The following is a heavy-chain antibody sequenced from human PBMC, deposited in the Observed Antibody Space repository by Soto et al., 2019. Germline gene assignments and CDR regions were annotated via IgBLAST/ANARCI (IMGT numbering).Heavy chain of an antibody. Sequence: AXGTLSLTCAACGGCFSGYYWSWIRQPPGKGLEWIGEINHSGSTNYNPSLKSRVTISVDTSKNQFSLKLSSVTAADTAVYYCARGTYGDYIPRGTSIYYSYYYGMDVWGQRITVTFSS. D-gene: IGHD4-17*01. V-gene: IGHV4-34*01. CDR1: GGCFSGYY. CDR3: ARGTYGDYIPRGTSIYYSYYYGMDV. J-gene: IGHJ6*02. CDR2: INHSGST.